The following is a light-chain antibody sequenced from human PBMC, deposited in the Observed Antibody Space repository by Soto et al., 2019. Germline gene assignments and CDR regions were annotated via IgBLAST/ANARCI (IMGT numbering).Light chain of an antibody. V-gene: IGKV3-11*01. CDR1: QTVRNNY. Sequence: EVVLTQSPAILSLSPGERATLSCGASQTVRNNYLAWYQQKPGQAPRLLIYDASKRATGIPARFSGSGSGTDFTLTISSLEPEDFAVYYCQQRSNWPLTFGGWNKVDIK. J-gene: IGKJ4*01. CDR2: DAS. CDR3: QQRSNWPLT.